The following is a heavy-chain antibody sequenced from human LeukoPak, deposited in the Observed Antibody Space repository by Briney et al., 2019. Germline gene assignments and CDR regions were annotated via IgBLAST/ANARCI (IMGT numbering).Heavy chain of an antibody. J-gene: IGHJ4*02. CDR2: INHSGST. D-gene: IGHD3-10*01. CDR3: ARGRAYYGSGSYYNGDY. CDR1: GGSFSGYY. V-gene: IGHV4-34*01. Sequence: SETLSLTCAVYGGSFSGYYWSWIRQPPGKGLEWIGEINHSGSTNYNPSLKSRVTISVDTSKNQFSLKLSSVTAADTAVYYCARGRAYYGSGSYYNGDYWGPGTLVTVSS.